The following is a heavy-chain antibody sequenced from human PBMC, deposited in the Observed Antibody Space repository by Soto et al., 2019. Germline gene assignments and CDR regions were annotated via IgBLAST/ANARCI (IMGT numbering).Heavy chain of an antibody. D-gene: IGHD1-26*01. J-gene: IGHJ2*01. CDR2: ISWNSGSI. CDR3: ARGGSGSYFWYFDL. V-gene: IGHV3-9*01. CDR1: GFTFDDYA. Sequence: PGGSLRLSCAASGFTFDDYAMHWVRQAPGKGLEWVSGISWNSGSIGYADSVKGRFTISRGNAKNSLYLQMNSLRAEDTAVYYCARGGSGSYFWYFDLWGRGTLVTVSS.